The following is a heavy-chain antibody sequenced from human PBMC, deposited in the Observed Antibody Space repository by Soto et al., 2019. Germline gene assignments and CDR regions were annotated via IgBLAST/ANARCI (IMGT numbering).Heavy chain of an antibody. CDR3: AKATTIGVVAATIDY. CDR2: ISGSGGST. D-gene: IGHD2-15*01. CDR1: GFTFSSYA. V-gene: IGHV3-23*01. J-gene: IGHJ4*02. Sequence: HGGSLRLSCAASGFTFSSYAMSWVRQAPGKGLEWVSAISGSGGSTYYADSVKGRFTISRDNSKNTLYLQMNSLRAEDTAVYYCAKATTIGVVAATIDYWGQGTLVTVSS.